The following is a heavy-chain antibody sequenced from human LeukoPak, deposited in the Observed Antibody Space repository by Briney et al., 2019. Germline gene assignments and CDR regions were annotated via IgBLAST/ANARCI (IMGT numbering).Heavy chain of an antibody. CDR2: ISDSGGST. J-gene: IGHJ4*02. Sequence: GGSLRLSCAASGFTFSSYAMSWVRQAPGKGLEWVSAISDSGGSTYDADSVKGRFTISRDNSKHTLYLQMNSLRAEDTAVYYCAKDTSIGRYCTNGVCSPFDCWGQGTLVTVSS. V-gene: IGHV3-23*01. CDR1: GFTFSSYA. CDR3: AKDTSIGRYCTNGVCSPFDC. D-gene: IGHD2-8*01.